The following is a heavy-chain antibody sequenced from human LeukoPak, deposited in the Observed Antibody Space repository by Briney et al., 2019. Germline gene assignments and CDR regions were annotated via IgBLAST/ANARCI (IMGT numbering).Heavy chain of an antibody. J-gene: IGHJ4*02. V-gene: IGHV4-61*02. CDR1: GGSISSGSYY. CDR3: AREGGYSGYGPFDY. CDR2: IYTSGST. D-gene: IGHD5-12*01. Sequence: SQTLSLTCTVSGGSISSGSYYWSWIRQPAGKGLEWIGRIYTSGSTNYNPSLKSRVTISVDTSKNQFSLKLSSVTAADTAAYYCAREGGYSGYGPFDYWGQGTLVTVSS.